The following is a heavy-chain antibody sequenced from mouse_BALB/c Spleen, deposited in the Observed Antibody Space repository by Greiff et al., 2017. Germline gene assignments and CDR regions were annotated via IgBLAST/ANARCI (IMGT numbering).Heavy chain of an antibody. CDR1: GYAFSSYW. Sequence: QVQLKESGAELVRPGSSVKISCKASGYAFSSYWMNWVKQRPGQGLEWIGQIYPGDGDTNYNGKFKGKATLTADKSSSTAYMQLSSLTSEDSAVYFCARDYDSNWYFDVWGAGTTVTVSS. CDR2: IYPGDGDT. J-gene: IGHJ1*01. CDR3: ARDYDSNWYFDV. D-gene: IGHD2-4*01. V-gene: IGHV1-80*01.